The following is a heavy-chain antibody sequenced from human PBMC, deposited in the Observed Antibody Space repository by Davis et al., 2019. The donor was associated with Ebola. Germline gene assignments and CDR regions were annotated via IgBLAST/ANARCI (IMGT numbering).Heavy chain of an antibody. Sequence: GESLKISCAASGFIFSSYVMSWVRQAPGKGLEWVSTLGTSADTYYADSVKGRFTISRDNSKNTLYLQMSTLRAEDTAVYYCARHVNGDFWYFDLWGRGTRVTVSS. D-gene: IGHD4-17*01. V-gene: IGHV3-23*01. CDR3: ARHVNGDFWYFDL. J-gene: IGHJ2*01. CDR1: GFIFSSYV. CDR2: LGTSADT.